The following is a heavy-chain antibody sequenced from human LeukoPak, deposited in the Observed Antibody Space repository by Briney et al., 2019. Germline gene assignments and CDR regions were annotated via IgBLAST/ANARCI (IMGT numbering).Heavy chain of an antibody. D-gene: IGHD3/OR15-3a*01. Sequence: SETLSLTCTVSGGSISSSSYYWGWIRQPPGKGLEWIGSISYSGNIYYNPSLKSRVTISVDTSKNQFSLRLSSVTAADTAVYYCARETGSGLFILPGGQGTLVTVSS. CDR2: ISYSGNI. CDR3: ARETGSGLFILP. V-gene: IGHV4-39*02. CDR1: GGSISSSSYY. J-gene: IGHJ4*02.